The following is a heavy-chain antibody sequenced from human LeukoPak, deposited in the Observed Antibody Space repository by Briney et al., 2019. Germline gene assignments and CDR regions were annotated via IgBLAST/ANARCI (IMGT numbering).Heavy chain of an antibody. D-gene: IGHD6-19*01. Sequence: GGSLRLSCAASGFTFSSYAMSWVRQTPGKGLEWVSGISDSGGDTYYADSVKGRFTISRDNSKNTLYLQMNSLRAEDTAIYYCAKMPVSYSSGWSAFDYWGQGTLVTVSS. J-gene: IGHJ4*02. CDR2: ISDSGGDT. CDR1: GFTFSSYA. CDR3: AKMPVSYSSGWSAFDY. V-gene: IGHV3-23*01.